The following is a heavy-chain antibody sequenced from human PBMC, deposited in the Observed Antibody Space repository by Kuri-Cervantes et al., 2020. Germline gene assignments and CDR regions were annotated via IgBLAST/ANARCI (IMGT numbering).Heavy chain of an antibody. Sequence: SLKISCAASGFIFDDFAMHWVRQVPGKGLEWVSGISWNSGTIGYADSVKGRFTISRDNAKNTLYLQMSSLRAEDTAVYYCGRDGGSIEYWGQGTLVTVSS. CDR2: ISWNSGTI. J-gene: IGHJ4*02. V-gene: IGHV3-9*01. CDR1: GFIFDDFA. D-gene: IGHD3-16*01. CDR3: GRDGGSIEY.